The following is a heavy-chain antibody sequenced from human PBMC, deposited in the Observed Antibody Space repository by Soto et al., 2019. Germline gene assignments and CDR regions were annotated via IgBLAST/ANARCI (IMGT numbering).Heavy chain of an antibody. V-gene: IGHV4-61*01. Sequence: SETLSLTCTVSGGSVNSGSYYWSWIRQPPGKGLEWIGYIYYSGSTNYNPSLKSRVTISVDTSKNQFSLKLSSVTAADTAVYYCARRYGSGFDYWGQGTLV. J-gene: IGHJ4*02. CDR1: GGSVNSGSYY. CDR3: ARRYGSGFDY. D-gene: IGHD5-18*01. CDR2: IYYSGST.